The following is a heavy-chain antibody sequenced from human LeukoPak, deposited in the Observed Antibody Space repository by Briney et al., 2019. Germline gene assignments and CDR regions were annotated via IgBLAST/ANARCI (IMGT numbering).Heavy chain of an antibody. CDR1: GYTFTGYY. V-gene: IGHV1-2*02. CDR3: ARVSVRGVTYFDY. J-gene: IGHJ4*02. D-gene: IGHD3-10*02. CDR2: INPNSGGT. Sequence: GASVKVSCKASGYTFTGYYMHWVRQAPGQGLEWMGWINPNSGGTNYAQKVQGRVTMTRDTSISTAYMELSRLRSDDTAVYYCARVSVRGVTYFDYWGQGTLVTVSS.